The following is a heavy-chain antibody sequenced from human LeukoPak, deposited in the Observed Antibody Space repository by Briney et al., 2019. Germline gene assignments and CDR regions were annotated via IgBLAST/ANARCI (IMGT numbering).Heavy chain of an antibody. J-gene: IGHJ4*02. V-gene: IGHV3-7*01. D-gene: IGHD6-6*01. Sequence: RGGPLTLSCTASGHTYSGYLMMWLRQATGKGREWVANIKQDASETYYVDSVKVRFTISRDNAKISLYLQMNSLRAEDTAVYYCARDRSSSLNYWGQGTLVTVSS. CDR1: GHTYSGYL. CDR2: IKQDASET. CDR3: ARDRSSSLNY.